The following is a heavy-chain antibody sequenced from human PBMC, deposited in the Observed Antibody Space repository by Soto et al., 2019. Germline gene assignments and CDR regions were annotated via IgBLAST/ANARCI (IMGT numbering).Heavy chain of an antibody. CDR3: ASRRDGYNYYGY. J-gene: IGHJ4*02. D-gene: IGHD5-12*01. V-gene: IGHV4-30-2*01. Sequence: QLQLQESGSGLVKPSQTLSLTCAVSGGPISSGGYSWSWIRQPPGKGLEWIGYIYHSGSTYYNPSLKSRVTISVDRSKNQFSLKLSSVTAADTAVYYCASRRDGYNYYGYWGQGTLVTVSS. CDR2: IYHSGST. CDR1: GGPISSGGYS.